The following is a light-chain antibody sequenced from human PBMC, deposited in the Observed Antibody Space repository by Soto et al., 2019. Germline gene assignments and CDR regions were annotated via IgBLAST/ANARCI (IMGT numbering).Light chain of an antibody. CDR1: QNILSN. Sequence: EIVMTQSPATLSVSPGERVTLSCRASQNILSNLAWYQQKPAQAPRLLIYGASTRATGIPARFSGSGSGTEFTLTISSLQSEDFAVYYCQQYGSSPVTFGGGTKVEIK. V-gene: IGKV3-15*01. CDR3: QQYGSSPVT. CDR2: GAS. J-gene: IGKJ4*01.